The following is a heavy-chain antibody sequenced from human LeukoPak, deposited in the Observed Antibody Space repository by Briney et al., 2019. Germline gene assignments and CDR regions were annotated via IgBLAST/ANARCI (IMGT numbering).Heavy chain of an antibody. CDR3: ARVGLREISYHMDV. J-gene: IGHJ6*03. CDR1: RFSLSNYW. CDR2: IKADGSEK. D-gene: IGHD5-12*01. Sequence: GGSLRLSCAASRFSLSNYWMTWVRQAPGKGLEWVATIKADGSEKYYVGSVKGRFTVSRDNAKNSLFLQMNSLRAEDTSVYYCARVGLREISYHMDVWGNGTTVTVSS. V-gene: IGHV3-7*01.